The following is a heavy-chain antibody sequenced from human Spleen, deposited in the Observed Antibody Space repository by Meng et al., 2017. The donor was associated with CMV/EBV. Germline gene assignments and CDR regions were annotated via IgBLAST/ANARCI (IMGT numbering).Heavy chain of an antibody. CDR3: ARILGASPPGYYGLDV. V-gene: IGHV3-74*01. J-gene: IGHJ6*02. D-gene: IGHD6-6*01. CDR1: GFTFSSYW. Sequence: GGSLRLSCAASGFTFSSYWMHWVRQAPGKGLVWVSRVNTDGRSTVYADSVKGRFTISRDNAKNSLSLQMNSLRAEDTAVYYCARILGASPPGYYGLDVWGQGTTVTVSS. CDR2: VNTDGRST.